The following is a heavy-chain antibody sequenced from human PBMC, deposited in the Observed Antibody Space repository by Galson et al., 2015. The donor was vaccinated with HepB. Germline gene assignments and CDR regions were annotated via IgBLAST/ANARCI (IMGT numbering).Heavy chain of an antibody. D-gene: IGHD1-26*01. J-gene: IGHJ3*02. CDR1: GYTFAHYG. CDR3: ARVGAGPSLDI. CDR2: ISAYNGNT. V-gene: IGHV1-18*01. Sequence: SVKVSCKASGYTFAHYGIAWVRQAPGQGLEWMGWISAYNGNTDSTQELQGSLTITTDTSTSTAFMVLRSPKYDDTAVYFCARVGAGPSLDIWGQGTMVTVSS.